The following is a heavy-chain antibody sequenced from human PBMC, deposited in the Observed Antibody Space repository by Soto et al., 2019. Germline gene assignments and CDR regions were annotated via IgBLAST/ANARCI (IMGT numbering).Heavy chain of an antibody. D-gene: IGHD1-26*01. Sequence: GGSLRLSCAASGFTFSSYDMHWVRQATGKGLEWVSAIGTAGDTYYPGSVKGRFTISRENAKNSLYLQMNSLRAGDTAVYYCAREGATGAFDSWGKGTMVTVSS. CDR1: GFTFSSYD. CDR2: IGTAGDT. J-gene: IGHJ3*02. V-gene: IGHV3-13*01. CDR3: AREGATGAFDS.